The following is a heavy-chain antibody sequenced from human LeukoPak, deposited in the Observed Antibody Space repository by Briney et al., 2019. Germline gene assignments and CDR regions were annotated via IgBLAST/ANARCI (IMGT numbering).Heavy chain of an antibody. Sequence: GGSLRLSCAASGFTFSSYWMNWVRQAPGKGLEWVANIKQDGSEKYYVDSVKGRFTISRDNAKNSLYLQMNSLRAGDTAVYYCVGSGSYGAPSGWFDPWGQGTLVTVSS. J-gene: IGHJ5*02. D-gene: IGHD4-17*01. CDR3: VGSGSYGAPSGWFDP. V-gene: IGHV3-7*01. CDR1: GFTFSSYW. CDR2: IKQDGSEK.